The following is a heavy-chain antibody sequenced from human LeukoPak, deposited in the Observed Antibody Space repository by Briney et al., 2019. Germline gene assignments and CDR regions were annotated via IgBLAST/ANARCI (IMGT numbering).Heavy chain of an antibody. J-gene: IGHJ6*03. CDR1: RYTFTGYY. CDR2: INPNSGGT. Sequence: ASVKVSCKASRYTFTGYYVHWVRPAPGQGLEWRGWINPNSGGTNYAQKFQGRVTMTRDMSISTAYMELSRLRSDDTAEYYCAKDFTSGTRYFYYYLDVWGRGTTLTVSS. CDR3: AKDFTSGTRYFYYYLDV. V-gene: IGHV1-2*02. D-gene: IGHD1-1*01.